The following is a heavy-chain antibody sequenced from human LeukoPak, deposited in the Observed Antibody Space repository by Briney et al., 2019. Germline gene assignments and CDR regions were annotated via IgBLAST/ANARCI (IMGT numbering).Heavy chain of an antibody. Sequence: ASVKVSCKASGYTFTSYYMHWVRQAPGQGLEWMGIINPSGGSTSYAQKFQGRVTMTRDTSTSTVYMELSSLRSEDTAVYYCARGPSSWIQLWLSYYYGMDVRGQGTTVTASS. V-gene: IGHV1-46*01. J-gene: IGHJ6*02. CDR3: ARGPSSWIQLWLSYYYGMDV. CDR2: INPSGGST. D-gene: IGHD5-18*01. CDR1: GYTFTSYY.